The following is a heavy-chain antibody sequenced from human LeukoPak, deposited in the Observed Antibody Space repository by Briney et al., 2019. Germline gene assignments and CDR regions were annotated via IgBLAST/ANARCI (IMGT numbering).Heavy chain of an antibody. V-gene: IGHV1-69*13. CDR3: AREGMATNHIDY. CDR1: GGTFSSYA. D-gene: IGHD5-24*01. CDR2: IIPIFGTA. J-gene: IGHJ4*02. Sequence: SVKVSCKASGGTFSSYAISWVRQAPGQGLEWMGGIIPIFGTADYAQKFQGRVTTTADESTSTAYMELSSLRSEDTAVYYCAREGMATNHIDYWGQGTLVTVSS.